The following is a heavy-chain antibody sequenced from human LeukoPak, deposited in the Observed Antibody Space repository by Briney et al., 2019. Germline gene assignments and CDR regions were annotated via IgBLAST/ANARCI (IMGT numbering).Heavy chain of an antibody. CDR1: GFTFSSYA. D-gene: IGHD3-10*01. J-gene: IGHJ4*02. V-gene: IGHV3-23*01. Sequence: GGSLRLSCAASGFTFSSYAMSWVRQAPGKGLEWVSAISGSGGSTYYADSVKGRFTISRDNSKNTLYLQMNSLRAEDTAVYYCARDSGTMVRGVITYFDYWGQGTLVTVSS. CDR3: ARDSGTMVRGVITYFDY. CDR2: ISGSGGST.